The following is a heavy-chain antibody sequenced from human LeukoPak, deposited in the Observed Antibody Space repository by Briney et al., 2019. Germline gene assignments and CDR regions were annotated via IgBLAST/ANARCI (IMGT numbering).Heavy chain of an antibody. CDR2: ISSSSSYI. CDR3: ARDLGSGSKGSYFDY. CDR1: GFTFSSCS. D-gene: IGHD1-26*01. V-gene: IGHV3-21*01. J-gene: IGHJ4*02. Sequence: PGGSLRLSCAASGFTFSSCSMNWVRQAPGKGLEWVSSISSSSSYIYYADSVKGRFTISRDNAKNSLYPQMNSLRAEDTAVYYCARDLGSGSKGSYFDYWGQGTLVTVSS.